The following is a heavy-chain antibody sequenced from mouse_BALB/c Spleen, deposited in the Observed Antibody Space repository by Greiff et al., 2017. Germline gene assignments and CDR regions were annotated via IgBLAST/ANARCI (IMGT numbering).Heavy chain of an antibody. CDR1: GYTFTSYY. Sequence: VQVVESGPGLVKPGASVRISCKASGYTFTSYYIHWVKQRPGQGLEWIGWICPGNVNTYYNEKFKGKATLTADKSSSTAYMQLSSLTSEDSAVYFCARDDYRAMDYWGQGTSVTVSS. J-gene: IGHJ4*01. CDR2: ICPGNVNT. D-gene: IGHD2-4*01. V-gene: IGHV1S56*01. CDR3: ARDDYRAMDY.